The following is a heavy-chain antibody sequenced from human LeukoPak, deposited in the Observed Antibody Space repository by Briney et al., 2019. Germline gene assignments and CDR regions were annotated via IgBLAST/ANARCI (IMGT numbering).Heavy chain of an antibody. Sequence: SVKVSCKASGGTFSSYAISWVRQAPGQGLEWMGGIIPIFGTANYAQEFQGRVTITADESTSTAYMELSSLRSEDTAVYYCARDLGNIVVDPNWFDPWGQGTLVTVSS. CDR2: IIPIFGTA. CDR1: GGTFSSYA. CDR3: ARDLGNIVVDPNWFDP. D-gene: IGHD2-2*01. J-gene: IGHJ5*02. V-gene: IGHV1-69*13.